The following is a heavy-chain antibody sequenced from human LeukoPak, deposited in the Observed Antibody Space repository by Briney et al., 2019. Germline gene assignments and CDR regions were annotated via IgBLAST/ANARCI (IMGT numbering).Heavy chain of an antibody. Sequence: SETLSLTCAVYGGSFSVYYWSWIRQPPGKGLEWIGEINHSGSTNYNPSLKSRVTISVDTSKNQFSLKLSSVTAADTAVYYCARGLVRGDCSSTSCSNWFDPWGQGTLVTVSS. J-gene: IGHJ5*02. CDR1: GGSFSVYY. CDR2: INHSGST. CDR3: ARGLVRGDCSSTSCSNWFDP. D-gene: IGHD2-2*01. V-gene: IGHV4-34*01.